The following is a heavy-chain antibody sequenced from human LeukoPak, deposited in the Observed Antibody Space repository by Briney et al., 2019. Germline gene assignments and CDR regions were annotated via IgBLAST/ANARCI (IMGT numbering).Heavy chain of an antibody. Sequence: SETLSLTCAVYGGSFSGYYWSWIRQPPGKGLEWIGEINHSGSTNYNPSLKSRVTISVDTSKNQFSLKLSSVTAADTAVYYCARRSYSSGWYYWGQRTLVTVSS. CDR1: GGSFSGYY. V-gene: IGHV4-34*01. CDR2: INHSGST. D-gene: IGHD6-19*01. CDR3: ARRSYSSGWYY. J-gene: IGHJ4*02.